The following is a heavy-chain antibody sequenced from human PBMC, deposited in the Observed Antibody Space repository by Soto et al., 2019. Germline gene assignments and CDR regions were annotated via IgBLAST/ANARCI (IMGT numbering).Heavy chain of an antibody. CDR3: EGDCTRASCQAAY. CDR2: ISYDGSNR. Sequence: QVQLVESGGGVVQPGRSLRLSCAASGFTFSTYAMHWVRQAPGKGLEWVAVISYDGSNRYYADSVKGRFTISRDKSKNAQYAHVNSQIEDDTAVYYWEGDCTRASCQAAYWRPGALVTVSS. CDR1: GFTFSTYA. D-gene: IGHD2-2*01. V-gene: IGHV3-30-3*01. J-gene: IGHJ4*02.